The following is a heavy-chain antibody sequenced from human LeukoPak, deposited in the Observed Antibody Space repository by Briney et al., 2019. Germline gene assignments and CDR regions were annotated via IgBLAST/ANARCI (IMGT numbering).Heavy chain of an antibody. V-gene: IGHV3-30*04. D-gene: IGHD4-17*01. J-gene: IGHJ6*03. CDR3: AKSSGYGDYGYYYYYMDV. Sequence: GGSLRLSCAASGFTFSSYAMHWVRQAPGKGLEWGAGISYDGSTKYYADSVKGRFTISRDNPKNTLYLQMNSLRAEDTAVYYCAKSSGYGDYGYYYYYMDVWGKGTTVTISS. CDR1: GFTFSSYA. CDR2: ISYDGSTK.